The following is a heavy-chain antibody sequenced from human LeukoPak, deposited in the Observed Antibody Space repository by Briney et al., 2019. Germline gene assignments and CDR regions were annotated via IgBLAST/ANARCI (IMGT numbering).Heavy chain of an antibody. J-gene: IGHJ4*02. D-gene: IGHD1-14*01. CDR2: INQDGSEK. CDR3: ARARRWPTDY. Sequence: GGSLRLSCAASGSTFSSYWMSWVRQAPGKGLEWVANINQDGSEKYYVDSVKGRFTISRDNAKNSLYLQMNSLRAEDTAVYYCARARRWPTDYWGQGTLVTVSS. V-gene: IGHV3-7*03. CDR1: GSTFSSYW.